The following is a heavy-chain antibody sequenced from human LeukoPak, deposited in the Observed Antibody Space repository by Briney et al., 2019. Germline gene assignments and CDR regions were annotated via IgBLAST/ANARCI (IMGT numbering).Heavy chain of an antibody. Sequence: GGSLRLSCAASGFTFSSYEMHWVRQAPGKGLEWVSYISSSGSTIYYADSVKGRFTISRDNAKNSLYLQMNSLRAEDTAVYYCHMKDYSPYYYMDVWGKGTTVTVSS. CDR1: GFTFSSYE. J-gene: IGHJ6*03. CDR3: HMKDYSPYYYMDV. CDR2: ISSSGSTI. V-gene: IGHV3-48*03. D-gene: IGHD2-15*01.